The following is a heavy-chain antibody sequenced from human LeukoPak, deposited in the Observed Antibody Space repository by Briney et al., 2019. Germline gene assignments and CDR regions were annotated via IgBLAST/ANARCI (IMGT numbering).Heavy chain of an antibody. CDR2: IYTSGST. D-gene: IGHD3-22*01. CDR3: ARGKFYYDSSGYYPYYFDY. CDR1: GGSISSYY. J-gene: IGHJ4*02. Sequence: SETLSLTCTVSGGSISSYYWSWIRQPAEKGLEWIGRIYTSGSTNYNPSLKSRVTMSVDTSKNQFSLKLSSVTAADTAVYYCARGKFYYDSSGYYPYYFDYWGQGTLVTVSS. V-gene: IGHV4-4*07.